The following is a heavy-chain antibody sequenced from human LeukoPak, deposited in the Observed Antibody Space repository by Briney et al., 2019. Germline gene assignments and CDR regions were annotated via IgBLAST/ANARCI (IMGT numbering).Heavy chain of an antibody. CDR3: AKDPATGVTNPGFDY. CDR1: GFTLSSYG. V-gene: IGHV3-30*02. J-gene: IGHJ4*02. D-gene: IGHD3-3*01. CDR2: IRYDGSNK. Sequence: PGGSLILSCAASGFTLSSYGMHWVRQAPGKGLEWVAFIRYDGSNKYYADSVKGRFTISRENSKKTLYLQVNVLRAEDTAVYYCAKDPATGVTNPGFDYWGQGTLVTVSS.